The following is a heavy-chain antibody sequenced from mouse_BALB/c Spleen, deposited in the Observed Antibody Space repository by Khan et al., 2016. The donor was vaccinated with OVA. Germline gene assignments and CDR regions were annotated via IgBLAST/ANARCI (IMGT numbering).Heavy chain of an antibody. D-gene: IGHD2-10*02. Sequence: QVQLKQSGGELVRPGASVKVSCKTSGYIFTSYWIHWVKQRSGQGLEWIARIYPGTGSTYYNEKFKGKATLTADKSSSTAYMQLSSLKSEDSAVYICARGEYGNFFFDYWGKGTTLTVAS. CDR1: GYIFTSYW. CDR2: IYPGTGST. J-gene: IGHJ2*01. CDR3: ARGEYGNFFFDY. V-gene: IGHV1-76*01.